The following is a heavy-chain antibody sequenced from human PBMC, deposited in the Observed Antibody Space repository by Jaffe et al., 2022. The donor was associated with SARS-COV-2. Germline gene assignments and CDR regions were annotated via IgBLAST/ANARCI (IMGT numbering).Heavy chain of an antibody. CDR3: ARIRSGGYYGMDV. V-gene: IGHV2-26*01. CDR1: GFSLSNARMG. CDR2: IFSNDEK. D-gene: IGHD3-10*01. J-gene: IGHJ6*02. Sequence: QVTLKESGPVLVKPTETLTLTCTVSGFSLSNARMGVSWIRQPPGKALEWLAHIFSNDEKSYSTSLKSRLTISKDTSKSQVVLTMTNMDPVDTATYYCARIRSGGYYGMDVWGQGTTVTVSS.